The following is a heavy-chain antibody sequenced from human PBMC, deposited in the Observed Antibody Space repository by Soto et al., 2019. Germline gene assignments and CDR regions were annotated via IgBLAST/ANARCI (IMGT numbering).Heavy chain of an antibody. CDR3: ASRVGYSGYDPAEHDAFDI. Sequence: GESLKISCKGSGYSFTSYWIGWVRQMPGKGLEWMGIIYPGDSDTRYSPSFQGQVTISADKSISTAYLQWSSLKASDTAMYYCASRVGYSGYDPAEHDAFDIWGQGTMVTVSS. V-gene: IGHV5-51*01. D-gene: IGHD5-12*01. CDR2: IYPGDSDT. CDR1: GYSFTSYW. J-gene: IGHJ3*02.